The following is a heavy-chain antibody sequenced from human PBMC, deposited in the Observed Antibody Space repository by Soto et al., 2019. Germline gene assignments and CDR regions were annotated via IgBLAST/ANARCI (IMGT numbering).Heavy chain of an antibody. D-gene: IGHD3-22*01. CDR1: GGSISSGGYS. Sequence: QLQLQESGSGLVKPSQTLSLTCAVSGGSISSGGYSWSWIRQPPGKGLEWIGYIYHSGSTYYNPSLKSRVTISVDRSKNQFSLRLSSVTAADTAVYYCARVSDSSGYYFDYWGQGTLVTVSS. V-gene: IGHV4-30-2*01. CDR2: IYHSGST. CDR3: ARVSDSSGYYFDY. J-gene: IGHJ4*02.